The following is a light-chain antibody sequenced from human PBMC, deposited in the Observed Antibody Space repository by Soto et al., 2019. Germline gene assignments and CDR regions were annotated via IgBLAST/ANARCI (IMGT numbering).Light chain of an antibody. V-gene: IGKV3-20*01. CDR1: QSVSSN. Sequence: EIGLTQSPCTLSLSTGARATLSCRASQSVSSNLAWYQHKPGQAPRLLIYGASSRATGIPDRFSGSGSGADFTLTITILEAEDFAVYFCQHYGGSPLTFGQGTKVDIK. CDR3: QHYGGSPLT. J-gene: IGKJ1*01. CDR2: GAS.